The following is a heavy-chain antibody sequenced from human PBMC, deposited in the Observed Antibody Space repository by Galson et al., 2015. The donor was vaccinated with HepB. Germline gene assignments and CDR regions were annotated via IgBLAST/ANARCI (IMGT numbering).Heavy chain of an antibody. J-gene: IGHJ4*02. Sequence: SLRLSCAASGFTFGNYAMTWVRQAPGKGLEWLSYISSTGTYTNYADSVKGRFTISRDNAKNSLYLQMNNLRAEDTAVYYCARVADADYGDHSHFDYWGQGTLVTVSS. CDR2: ISSTGTYT. CDR3: ARVADADYGDHSHFDY. CDR1: GFTFGNYA. V-gene: IGHV3-11*06. D-gene: IGHD4-17*01.